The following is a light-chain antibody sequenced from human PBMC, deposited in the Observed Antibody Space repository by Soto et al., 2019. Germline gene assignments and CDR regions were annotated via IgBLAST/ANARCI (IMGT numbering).Light chain of an antibody. CDR2: LGS. Sequence: DIVMTQSPLSLPVTPGEPASISCRSSQSLLHSNGNNCLDWYLQKPGQSPQLLIHLGSNRASGVPDRFSGSGSGTDFTLKISRVEAEAVGLYYCMQTLQTPPTFGGGTKVEIK. CDR1: QSLLHSNGNNC. V-gene: IGKV2-28*01. CDR3: MQTLQTPPT. J-gene: IGKJ4*01.